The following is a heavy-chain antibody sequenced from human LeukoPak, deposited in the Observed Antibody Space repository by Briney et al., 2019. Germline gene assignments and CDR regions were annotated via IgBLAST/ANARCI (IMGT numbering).Heavy chain of an antibody. Sequence: GGSLRPSCAASGFTFSSYAMSWVRQAPGKGLEWVSAISGSGGSTYYADSVKGRFTISRDNSKNTLYLQMNSLRAEDTAVYYCAGKIAALFDYWGQGTLVTVSS. V-gene: IGHV3-23*01. CDR1: GFTFSSYA. CDR3: AGKIAALFDY. D-gene: IGHD6-13*01. J-gene: IGHJ4*02. CDR2: ISGSGGST.